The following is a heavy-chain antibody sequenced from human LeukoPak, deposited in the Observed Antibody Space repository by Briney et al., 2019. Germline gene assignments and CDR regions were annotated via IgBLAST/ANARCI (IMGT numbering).Heavy chain of an antibody. J-gene: IGHJ4*02. CDR1: GGSISSYY. CDR2: IYYSGST. Sequence: PSETLSLTCTVSGGSISSYYWSWIRQPPGKGLEWIGYIYYSGSTNYNPSLKSRVTISVDTSKNQFSLKLSSVTAADTAVYYCARDNGDGYNNPSLDYWGQGTLVTVSS. V-gene: IGHV4-59*01. CDR3: ARDNGDGYNNPSLDY. D-gene: IGHD5-24*01.